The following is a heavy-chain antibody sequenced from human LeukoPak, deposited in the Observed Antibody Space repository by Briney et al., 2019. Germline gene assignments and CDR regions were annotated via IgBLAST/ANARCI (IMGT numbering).Heavy chain of an antibody. V-gene: IGHV4-59*08. CDR3: ARQTAVAGTLFLAYHAAYFDY. J-gene: IGHJ4*02. Sequence: SETLSLTCTVSGGSISSYYWSWVRQPPGKGLEWSGYIYYSGSTNYNPSLKSRDTISVATSTHQFSLNLSSVTAADTAVYYCARQTAVAGTLFLAYHAAYFDYWGQGTLVTVSS. D-gene: IGHD6-19*01. CDR1: GGSISSYY. CDR2: IYYSGST.